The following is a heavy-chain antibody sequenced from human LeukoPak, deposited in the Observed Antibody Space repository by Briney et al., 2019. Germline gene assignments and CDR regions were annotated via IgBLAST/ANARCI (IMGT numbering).Heavy chain of an antibody. V-gene: IGHV3-23*01. CDR1: GFTFSRYG. J-gene: IGHJ4*02. CDR3: ATVSLISPAAPPDDY. D-gene: IGHD6-13*01. CDR2: ITGSGSTT. Sequence: GGSLRLSCAASGFTFSRYGMSWVRQAPGKGLEWVSSITGSGSTTYYADSVKGRFAISRDNSKNTLYLQMNSLRAEDTAVYYCATVSLISPAAPPDDYWGQGTLVTVSS.